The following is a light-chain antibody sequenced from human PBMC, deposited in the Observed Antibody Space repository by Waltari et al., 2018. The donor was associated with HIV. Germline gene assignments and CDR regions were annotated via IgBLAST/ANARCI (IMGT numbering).Light chain of an antibody. Sequence: EIVLTQSPATLSLSPGERASLSCTPSHNIDNNLAWYQQKPGQAPRLVIYGPSTRATGIPARCSGSGSGREFTLTISSLQSEDFAVYYCYHHHGWPRTFGRGTKVEVK. CDR3: YHHHGWPRT. CDR2: GPS. CDR1: HNIDNN. V-gene: IGKV3-15*01. J-gene: IGKJ1*01.